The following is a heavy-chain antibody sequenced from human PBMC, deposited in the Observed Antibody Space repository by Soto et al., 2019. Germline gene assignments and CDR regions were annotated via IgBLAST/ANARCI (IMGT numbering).Heavy chain of an antibody. Sequence: ESGGDLVQPGGSLRLSCAASGFTLSAYWMTWVRQAPGKGLEWVANINRDGSKKSYLDSVRGRFTISRDNVGNSLYLQMDSLRADDTALYYCAGDVSPGSSSLYLDAFDIWGQGTMVTVSS. V-gene: IGHV3-7*05. CDR3: AGDVSPGSSSLYLDAFDI. J-gene: IGHJ3*02. CDR1: GFTLSAYW. CDR2: INRDGSKK. D-gene: IGHD6-13*01.